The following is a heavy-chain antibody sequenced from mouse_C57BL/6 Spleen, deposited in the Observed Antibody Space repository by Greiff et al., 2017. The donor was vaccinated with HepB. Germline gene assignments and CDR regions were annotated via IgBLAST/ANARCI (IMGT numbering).Heavy chain of an antibody. V-gene: IGHV5-16*01. D-gene: IGHD2-5*01. CDR2: INYDGSST. Sequence: EVKLVESEGGLVQPGSSMKLSCTASGFTFSDYYMAWVRQVPEKGLEWVANINYDGSSTYYLDSLKSRFIISRDNAKNILYLQMSSLKSEDTATYYCARDSKIYAMDYWGQGTSVTVSS. J-gene: IGHJ4*01. CDR1: GFTFSDYY. CDR3: ARDSKIYAMDY.